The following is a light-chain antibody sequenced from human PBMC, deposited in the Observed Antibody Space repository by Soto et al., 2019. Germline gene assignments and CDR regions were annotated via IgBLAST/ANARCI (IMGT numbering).Light chain of an antibody. CDR1: QSLLHSNGYSY. J-gene: IGKJ4*02. Sequence: DILMTQSPLSLPVSPGEPASISCRSSQSLLHSNGYSYLKWQLQKPGPSPQLLIYLGSTRASGVPDRFSGSGSGTDFTLKISRADAEDVGVYQWLQALQTQTFGGGTKVDIK. CDR2: LGS. CDR3: LQALQTQT. V-gene: IGKV2-28*01.